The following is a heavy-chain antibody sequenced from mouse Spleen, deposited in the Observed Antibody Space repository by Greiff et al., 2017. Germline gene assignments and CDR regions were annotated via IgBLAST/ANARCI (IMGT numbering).Heavy chain of an antibody. D-gene: IGHD1-2*01. CDR3: ARDRTADY. V-gene: IGHV7-3*02. J-gene: IGHJ2*01. CDR1: GFTFTDYY. Sequence: DVQLVESGGGLVQPGGSLRLSCATSGFTFTDYYMSWVRQPPGKALEWLGFIRNKANGYTTEYSASVKGRFTISRDNSQSILYLQMNTLRAEDSATYYCARDRTADYWGQGTTLTVSS. CDR2: IRNKANGYTT.